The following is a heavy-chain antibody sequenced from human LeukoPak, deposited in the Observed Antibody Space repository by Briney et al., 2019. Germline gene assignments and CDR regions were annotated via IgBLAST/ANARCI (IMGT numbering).Heavy chain of an antibody. D-gene: IGHD6-6*01. Sequence: GGSLRLSCAASGLNFKSCSMNWVRQAPGKGLEWISYISSSGEKIDYADSVKGRFIISRDNAKNSLHLQMNSLRDEDTAVYYCARDRYSSSSFWFDPWGQGTLVTVSS. J-gene: IGHJ5*02. CDR3: ARDRYSSSSFWFDP. CDR1: GLNFKSCS. CDR2: ISSSGEKI. V-gene: IGHV3-48*02.